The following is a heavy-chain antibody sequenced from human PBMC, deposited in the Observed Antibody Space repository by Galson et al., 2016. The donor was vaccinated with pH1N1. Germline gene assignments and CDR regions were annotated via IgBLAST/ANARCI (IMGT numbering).Heavy chain of an antibody. CDR3: ARIQGSSEWGYYFDY. D-gene: IGHD6-6*01. CDR2: VYYTGST. V-gene: IGHV4-39*01. J-gene: IGHJ4*02. CDR1: RGSISSSDYY. Sequence: ETLSLTCFVSRGSISSSDYYWGWIRQPPGKGLEWIGSVYYTGSTNYNPSLKSRVTMSVDTSKNQFSLKVSSVTAADTAAYYCARIQGSSEWGYYFDYWGQGTLVTVSS.